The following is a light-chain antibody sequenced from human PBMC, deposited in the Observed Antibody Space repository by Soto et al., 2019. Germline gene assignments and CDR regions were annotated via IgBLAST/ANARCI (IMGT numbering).Light chain of an antibody. CDR1: QSVRSSY. Sequence: EIVLTQSPGTLSLSPGERGTLSCRASQSVRSSYLAWYQQKPGQAPRLLIYGASSRATGIPDRFSGSGSGTDFTLTISRLEPEDFAVYYCQHFGTSPYTFGRGTRLEI. CDR2: GAS. CDR3: QHFGTSPYT. V-gene: IGKV3-20*01. J-gene: IGKJ2*01.